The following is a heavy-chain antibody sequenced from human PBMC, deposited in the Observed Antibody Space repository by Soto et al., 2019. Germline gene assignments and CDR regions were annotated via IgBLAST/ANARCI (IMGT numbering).Heavy chain of an antibody. Sequence: QVQLVQSGAEVKKPGSSVKVSYKASGGTFSSYAISWVRQAPGQGLEWMGGIIPIFGTANYAQKFQGRVTITADESTSTAYMELSSLRSEDTAVYYCAREKGAAAGTGTQAFDYWGQGTLVTVSS. CDR2: IIPIFGTA. D-gene: IGHD6-13*01. V-gene: IGHV1-69*01. J-gene: IGHJ4*02. CDR3: AREKGAAAGTGTQAFDY. CDR1: GGTFSSYA.